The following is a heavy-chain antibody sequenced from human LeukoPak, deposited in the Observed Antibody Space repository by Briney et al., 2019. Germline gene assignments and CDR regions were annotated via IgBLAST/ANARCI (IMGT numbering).Heavy chain of an antibody. J-gene: IGHJ4*02. CDR1: GFTFSTYF. D-gene: IGHD6-19*01. Sequence: GRSLRLSCAASGFTFSTYFMHWVRQAPGKGLEWVSAISGSGGSTYYADSVKGRFTISRDNSKNTLYLQMNSLRAEDTAVYYCAKDSFQWLLTLDYWGQGTLVTVSS. V-gene: IGHV3-23*01. CDR3: AKDSFQWLLTLDY. CDR2: ISGSGGST.